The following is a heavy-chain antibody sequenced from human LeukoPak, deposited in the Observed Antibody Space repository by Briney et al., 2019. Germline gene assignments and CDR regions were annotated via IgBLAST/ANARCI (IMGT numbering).Heavy chain of an antibody. D-gene: IGHD4-17*01. V-gene: IGHV1-69*13. CDR2: IIPIFGTA. J-gene: IGHJ6*03. CDR3: ARSDGDYAKEYYYYYMDV. CDR1: GGTFSSYA. Sequence: GASVKVSCKASGGTFSSYAISWVRQAPGQGLEWMGGIIPIFGTANYAQKFQGRVTITADESTSTAYMELSSLRSEDTAVYYCARSDGDYAKEYYYYYMDVWGKGTRSPSP.